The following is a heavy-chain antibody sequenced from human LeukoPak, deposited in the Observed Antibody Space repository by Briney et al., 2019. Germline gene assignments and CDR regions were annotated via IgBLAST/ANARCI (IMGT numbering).Heavy chain of an antibody. CDR2: IYHSGST. V-gene: IGHV4-4*02. CDR1: DEVITSNNW. J-gene: IGHJ5*02. Sequence: SGTLSLTCTVSDEVITSNNWWSWVRQPPGKGLEWIGEIYHSGSTNYNPSLKSRVTISVDKSKNHFSLRLSSVTAADTAVYYCARDHDYGDYWYDPWGQGTLVTVSS. D-gene: IGHD4-17*01. CDR3: ARDHDYGDYWYDP.